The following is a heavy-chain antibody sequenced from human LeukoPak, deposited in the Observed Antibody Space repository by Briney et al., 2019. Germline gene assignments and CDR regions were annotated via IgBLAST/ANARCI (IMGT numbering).Heavy chain of an antibody. CDR1: GGSISSYY. V-gene: IGHV4-59*01. D-gene: IGHD2-2*01. Sequence: PSETLSLTCTVSGGSISSYYWSWIRQPPGKGLEWIGYIYYSGSTNYNPSLKSRVTISVDTSKNQFSLKLSSVTAADTAVYYCARSCSSTSCYDVQYYYYYYGMDVWGQGTTVTVSS. CDR3: ARSCSSTSCYDVQYYYYYYGMDV. CDR2: IYYSGST. J-gene: IGHJ6*02.